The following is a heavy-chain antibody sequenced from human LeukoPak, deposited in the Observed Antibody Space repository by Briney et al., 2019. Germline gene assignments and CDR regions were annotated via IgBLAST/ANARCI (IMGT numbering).Heavy chain of an antibody. D-gene: IGHD2-15*01. CDR2: IYYSGST. CDR3: ARHGALCTGGSCTRFDP. J-gene: IGHJ5*02. V-gene: IGHV4-39*01. Sequence: SETLSLTCTVSGGSISSSNYYWGWIRQPPGKGLEWSGTIYYSGSTYYNSSLKSRVTISVDTSKNHFSLKVSSVTATDTAMYYCARHGALCTGGSCTRFDPWGQGTLVTVSS. CDR1: GGSISSSNYY.